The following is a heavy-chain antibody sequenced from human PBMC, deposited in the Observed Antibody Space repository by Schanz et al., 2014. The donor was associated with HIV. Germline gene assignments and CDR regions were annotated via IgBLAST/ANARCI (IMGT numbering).Heavy chain of an antibody. CDR2: ISPNNGNT. V-gene: IGHV1-18*01. Sequence: QVQLVQSGGEVKNPGASVKVSCKASGYTFSSHGISWVRQAPGQGLEWMGWISPNNGNTNYAQKLQGRVTMTTDTSTNTAYMELRSLTSDDTAVYYCARPYCSSTGCYHYYGMDVWGQGTTVTVSS. CDR1: GYTFSSHG. J-gene: IGHJ6*02. D-gene: IGHD2-2*01. CDR3: ARPYCSSTGCYHYYGMDV.